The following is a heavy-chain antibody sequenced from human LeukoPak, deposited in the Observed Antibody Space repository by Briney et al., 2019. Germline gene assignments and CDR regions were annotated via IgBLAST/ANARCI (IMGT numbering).Heavy chain of an antibody. V-gene: IGHV4-59*01. Sequence: SETLSLTCTVSGGSISSYCWSWIRQPPGKGLEWIGYIYYSGSTNYNPSLKSRVTISVDTSKNQFSLKLSSVTAADTAVYYCARDPGVAAAGTSPFWYFDLWGRGTLVTVSS. J-gene: IGHJ2*01. CDR2: IYYSGST. CDR3: ARDPGVAAAGTSPFWYFDL. CDR1: GGSISSYC. D-gene: IGHD6-13*01.